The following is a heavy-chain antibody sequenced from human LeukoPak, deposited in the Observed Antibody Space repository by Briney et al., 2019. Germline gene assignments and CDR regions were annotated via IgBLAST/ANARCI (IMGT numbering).Heavy chain of an antibody. J-gene: IGHJ4*02. D-gene: IGHD3-22*01. CDR2: ISYDGSNK. CDR1: GFTFSSYG. V-gene: IGHV3-30*18. CDR3: AKTPITMIVVSFDY. Sequence: GGSLRLSCAASGFTFSSYGMHWVRQAPGKGLEWVAVISYDGSNKYYADSVKGRFTISRDNSKNTLYLQMNSLRAEDTAVYYCAKTPITMIVVSFDYWGQGTLVTVSS.